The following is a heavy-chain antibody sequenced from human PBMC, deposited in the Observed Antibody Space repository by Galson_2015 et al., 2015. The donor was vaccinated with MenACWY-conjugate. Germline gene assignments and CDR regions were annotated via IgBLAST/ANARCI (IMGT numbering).Heavy chain of an antibody. Sequence: SLRLSCAASGFTFSDYDMSWIRQAPGKGLEWVSYISSSSSYTNYADSVKGRFTISRDNAKNSLYLQMNSLRAEDTAVYYCARSYCSSTSCSPEDYWGQGTLVTVSS. CDR2: ISSSSSYT. J-gene: IGHJ4*02. CDR1: GFTFSDYD. V-gene: IGHV3-11*03. CDR3: ARSYCSSTSCSPEDY. D-gene: IGHD2-2*01.